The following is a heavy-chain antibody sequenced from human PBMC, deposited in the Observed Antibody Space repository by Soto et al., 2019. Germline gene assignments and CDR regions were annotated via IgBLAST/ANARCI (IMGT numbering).Heavy chain of an antibody. J-gene: IGHJ3*02. CDR1: GFTFSSYG. Sequence: GGSLRLSCAASGFTFSSYGMHWVRQAPGKGLEWVAVIWYDGSNKYYADSVKGRFTISRDNSKNTLYLQMNSLRAEDTAVYYCARDGSRRDGYNDAFDIWGQGTMVTVSS. V-gene: IGHV3-33*01. D-gene: IGHD3-10*01. CDR2: IWYDGSNK. CDR3: ARDGSRRDGYNDAFDI.